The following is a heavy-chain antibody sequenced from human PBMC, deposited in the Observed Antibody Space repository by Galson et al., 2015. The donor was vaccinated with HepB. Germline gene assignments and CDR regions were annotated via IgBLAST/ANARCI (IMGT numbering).Heavy chain of an antibody. D-gene: IGHD2-15*01. J-gene: IGHJ5*02. Sequence: VKVSCKASGYTFSTYSITWVRQAPGQGLEWMGWISPYNRHTNYTQKFQARVTLTTDTSTSTAFLELRSLRSDDTAVYYCARGALVVAVGATQNNWFGPWGQGTRVTVSS. V-gene: IGHV1-18*01. CDR2: ISPYNRHT. CDR3: ARGALVVAVGATQNNWFGP. CDR1: GYTFSTYS.